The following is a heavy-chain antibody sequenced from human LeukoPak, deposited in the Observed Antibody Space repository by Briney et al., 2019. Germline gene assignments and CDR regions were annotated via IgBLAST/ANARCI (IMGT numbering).Heavy chain of an antibody. CDR1: GGSITSTNW. CDR3: ARGDFYAGGGRNWFDP. D-gene: IGHD3-16*01. CDR2: VSLSGLT. J-gene: IGHJ5*02. V-gene: IGHV4-4*02. Sequence: SGTLSLTCGVSGGSITSTNWWSWVRQPPRQGLEWIGEVSLSGLTNYNPSLSSRIIMALDTSKNHLSLHLTSVTAADTAVFYCARGDFYAGGGRNWFDPWSQGTLVTVSS.